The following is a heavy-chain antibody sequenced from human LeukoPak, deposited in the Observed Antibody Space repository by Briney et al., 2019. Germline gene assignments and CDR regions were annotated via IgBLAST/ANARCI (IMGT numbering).Heavy chain of an antibody. CDR3: ARDSPYTTLSPGAAFDI. CDR1: GGSISSYY. D-gene: IGHD1-26*01. Sequence: SETLSLTCTVSGGSISSYYWSWIRQPPGKGLEWIGYIYYSGSTNYNPSLKSRVTISVDTSKNQFSLKLSSVTAADTAVYYCARDSPYTTLSPGAAFDIWGQGAMVTVSS. CDR2: IYYSGST. V-gene: IGHV4-59*12. J-gene: IGHJ3*02.